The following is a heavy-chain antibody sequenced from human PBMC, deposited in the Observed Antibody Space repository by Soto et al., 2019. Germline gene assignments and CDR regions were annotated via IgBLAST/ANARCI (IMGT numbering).Heavy chain of an antibody. J-gene: IGHJ4*02. CDR3: ARGGTGDLDY. D-gene: IGHD7-27*01. Sequence: QVQLQESGPGLVKPSGTLSLTCAVSGASISSDKWWSWVRQPPGKGLEWIGEIYHSGSTNYIPSLKSRVSISVATSKNQFSLKLNSVTAADTAVYYCARGGTGDLDYWGQGALVTVSS. CDR2: IYHSGST. CDR1: GASISSDKW. V-gene: IGHV4-4*02.